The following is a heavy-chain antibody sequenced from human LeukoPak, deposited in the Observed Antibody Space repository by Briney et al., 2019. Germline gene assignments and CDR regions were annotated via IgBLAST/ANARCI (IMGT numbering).Heavy chain of an antibody. Sequence: GGSLRLSCAASGFTFSSYAMSWVRQAPGKGLEWVSDICGGAGCTYYADSAKGRFTISRDNSKNTLYLQMNSLRAEDTAVYYCAKAPSCGGDCYYAMDVWGQGTTVTVSS. V-gene: IGHV3-23*01. J-gene: IGHJ6*02. CDR2: ICGGAGCT. CDR3: AKAPSCGGDCYYAMDV. CDR1: GFTFSSYA. D-gene: IGHD2-21*01.